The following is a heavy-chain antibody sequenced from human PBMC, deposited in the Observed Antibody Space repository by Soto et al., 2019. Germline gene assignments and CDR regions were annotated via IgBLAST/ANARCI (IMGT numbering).Heavy chain of an antibody. CDR1: GYTFTSYD. D-gene: IGHD3-3*01. Sequence: ASMKVSCKASGYTFTSYDINWVRQATGQGLEWMGWMNPNSGNTGYAQKFQGRVTMTRNTSISTAYMELSSLRSEDTAVYYCARAQGFTIFGVVNSPWDYWGEGTLVTVSS. CDR2: MNPNSGNT. CDR3: ARAQGFTIFGVVNSPWDY. V-gene: IGHV1-8*01. J-gene: IGHJ4*02.